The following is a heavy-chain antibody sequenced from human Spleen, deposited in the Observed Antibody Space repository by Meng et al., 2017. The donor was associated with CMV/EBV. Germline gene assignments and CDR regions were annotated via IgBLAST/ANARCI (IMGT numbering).Heavy chain of an antibody. CDR1: GGSISSSSYY. Sequence: LTCTVSGGSISSSSYYWGWIRQPPGKGLEWIGSIYYSGSTYYNPSLKSRVTISVDTSKNQFSLKLSSVTAADTAVYYCARPAGASFDYWGQGTLVTVSS. V-gene: IGHV4-39*01. CDR2: IYYSGST. CDR3: ARPAGASFDY. D-gene: IGHD1-26*01. J-gene: IGHJ4*02.